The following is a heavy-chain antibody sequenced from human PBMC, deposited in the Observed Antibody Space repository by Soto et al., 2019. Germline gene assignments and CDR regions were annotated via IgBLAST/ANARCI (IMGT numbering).Heavy chain of an antibody. V-gene: IGHV1-3*04. J-gene: IGHJ4*02. Sequence: QVQLVQSGAEVKKPGASVKVSCKASGYTFITYVMHWVRQAPGQRLEWMGWINTGNGNTKYSQNFQGRVTITRGTSASTAYMELSSLRSEDTAVYYCAREYGSSWDFDYWGQGTLVTVSS. CDR1: GYTFITYV. CDR2: INTGNGNT. D-gene: IGHD6-13*01. CDR3: AREYGSSWDFDY.